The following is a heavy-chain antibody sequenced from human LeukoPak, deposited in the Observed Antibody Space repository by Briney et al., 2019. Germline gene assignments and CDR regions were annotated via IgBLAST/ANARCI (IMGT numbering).Heavy chain of an antibody. CDR3: ARGPRNSSGWDYYHYAMDV. D-gene: IGHD3-22*01. Sequence: PGGSLRLSCAASGFKFNTYAMHWVRQAPGKGLEWAAVMSYDGANKSHADSVKSRFTISRDNSRNILFLQMNSLRPEDTAVYYCARGPRNSSGWDYYHYAMDVWGQGTTVTVSS. V-gene: IGHV3-30-3*01. J-gene: IGHJ6*02. CDR2: MSYDGANK. CDR1: GFKFNTYA.